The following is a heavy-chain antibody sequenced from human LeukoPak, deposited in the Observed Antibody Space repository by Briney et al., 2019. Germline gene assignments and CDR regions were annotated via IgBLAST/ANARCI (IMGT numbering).Heavy chain of an antibody. CDR3: ARSSGWSLNWFDP. J-gene: IGHJ5*02. Sequence: SVKVSCKASGGTFSSYTISWVRQAPGQGLEWMGRIIPILGIANYAQKFQGRVTITADISTSTAYMELSSLRSEDTAVYYCARSSGWSLNWFDPWGQGTLVTVSS. CDR2: IIPILGIA. CDR1: GGTFSSYT. V-gene: IGHV1-69*02. D-gene: IGHD6-19*01.